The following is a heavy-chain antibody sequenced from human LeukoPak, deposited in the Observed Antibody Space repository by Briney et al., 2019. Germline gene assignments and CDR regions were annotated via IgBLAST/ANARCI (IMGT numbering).Heavy chain of an antibody. V-gene: IGHV4-59*01. Sequence: SETLSLTCTVSGGSISSYYWSWIRQPPGKGLEWIGYIYYSGSTNYNPSLKSRVTISVDTSKNQFSLKLSSVTAADTAVYYCARDGGSLDYWGQGTLVTVSS. CDR2: IYYSGST. CDR3: ARDGGSLDY. J-gene: IGHJ4*02. D-gene: IGHD3-16*01. CDR1: GGSISSYY.